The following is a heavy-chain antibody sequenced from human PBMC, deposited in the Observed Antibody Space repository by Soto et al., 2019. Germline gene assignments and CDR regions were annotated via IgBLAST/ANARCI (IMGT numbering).Heavy chain of an antibody. J-gene: IGHJ4*02. D-gene: IGHD3-22*01. Sequence: QVQLVESGGGLVKPGGSLRLSCAASGFTFSDYYMSWIRQAPGKGLEWISYISNTGNTIYYADSVKGRFTISRDNAENSLYRGMNSLRALDTAVYYCARGPYSSGGVDYWGQERLITVSS. CDR3: ARGPYSSGGVDY. CDR2: ISNTGNTI. CDR1: GFTFSDYY. V-gene: IGHV3-11*01.